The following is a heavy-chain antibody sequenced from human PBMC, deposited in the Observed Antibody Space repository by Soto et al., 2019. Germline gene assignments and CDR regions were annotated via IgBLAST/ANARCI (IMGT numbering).Heavy chain of an antibody. Sequence: SVKVSCKASGGTFGSYAISWVRQAPGQGLEWMGGIIPIFGTANYAQKFQGRVTITADESTSTAYMELSSLRSEDTAVYYCARVAEYSSSPVDYYYGMDVWGQGTTVTVSS. D-gene: IGHD6-6*01. V-gene: IGHV1-69*13. CDR3: ARVAEYSSSPVDYYYGMDV. CDR2: IIPIFGTA. J-gene: IGHJ6*02. CDR1: GGTFGSYA.